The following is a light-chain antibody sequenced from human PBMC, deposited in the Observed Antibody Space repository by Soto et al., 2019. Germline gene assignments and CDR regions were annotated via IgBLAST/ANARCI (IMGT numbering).Light chain of an antibody. J-gene: IGKJ1*01. CDR2: GAS. V-gene: IGKV3-20*01. CDR1: QSVSSSY. Sequence: EIVLTQSPGTLSLSPGERATLSCRASQSVSSSYLAWYQQKPGQAPRLLIYGASRRATGIPDRFSGSGSGTDFTLTISRLEPEDSAVYSCQQYGSSLWTFGQGTKVEIK. CDR3: QQYGSSLWT.